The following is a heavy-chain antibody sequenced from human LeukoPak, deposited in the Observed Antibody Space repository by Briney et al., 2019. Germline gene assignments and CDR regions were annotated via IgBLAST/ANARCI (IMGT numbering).Heavy chain of an antibody. V-gene: IGHV3-23*01. J-gene: IGHJ3*02. CDR1: GFTFSSYA. D-gene: IGHD6-19*01. CDR2: ISGSGGST. CDR3: ARGYSSGWYSGAFDI. Sequence: GGSLRLSCAASGFTFSSYAMSWVRQAPGKGLEWVSAISGSGGSTYYADSVKGRFTISRDNSKNTLYLQMNSLRAEDTAVYYCARGYSSGWYSGAFDIWGQGTMVTVSS.